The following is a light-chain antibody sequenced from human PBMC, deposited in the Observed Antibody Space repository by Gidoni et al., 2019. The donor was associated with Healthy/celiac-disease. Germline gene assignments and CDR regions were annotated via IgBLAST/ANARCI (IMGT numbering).Light chain of an antibody. CDR1: QGISSY. CDR3: QQLNSYPCS. J-gene: IGKJ2*04. CDR2: AAS. Sequence: DIQLTQSPSFLSASVGDRVTITCRASQGISSYLAWYQQKPGKAPKLLIYAASTLQSGVPSRFSGSGSGTVFTLTISSLQPEDFATYYCQQLNSYPCSFGQGTKLEIK. V-gene: IGKV1-9*01.